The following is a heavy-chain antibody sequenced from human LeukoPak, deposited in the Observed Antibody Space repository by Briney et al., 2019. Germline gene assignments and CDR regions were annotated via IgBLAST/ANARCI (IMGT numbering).Heavy chain of an antibody. D-gene: IGHD1-26*01. CDR3: AKDIRPHKRGWSYGYYYYGMDV. CDR1: GYTLTELS. CDR2: FDPEDGET. Sequence: ASVKVSCKVSGYTLTELSMHWVRQAPGKGLEWMGGFDPEDGETIYAQKFQGGVTMTEDTSTDTAYMELSSLRSEDTAVYYCAKDIRPHKRGWSYGYYYYGMDVWGQGTTVTVSS. J-gene: IGHJ6*02. V-gene: IGHV1-24*01.